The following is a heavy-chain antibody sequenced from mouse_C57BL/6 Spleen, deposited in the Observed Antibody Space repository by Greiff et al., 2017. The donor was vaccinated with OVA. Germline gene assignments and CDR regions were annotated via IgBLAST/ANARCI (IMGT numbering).Heavy chain of an antibody. J-gene: IGHJ2*01. CDR1: GYTFTDYY. CDR2: INPNNGGT. V-gene: IGHV1-26*01. Sequence: EVQLQQSGPELVKPGASVKISCKASGYTFTDYYMNWVKQSHGKSLEWIGDINPNNGGTSYNQKFKGKATLTVDKSSSKAYMELRSLTSEDSAVYYCARGDYGSSYFDYWGQGTTLTVSS. D-gene: IGHD1-1*01. CDR3: ARGDYGSSYFDY.